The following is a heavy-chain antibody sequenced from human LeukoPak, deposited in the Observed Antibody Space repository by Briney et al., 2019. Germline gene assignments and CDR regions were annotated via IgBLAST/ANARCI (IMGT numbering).Heavy chain of an antibody. CDR2: ITGYNGDT. CDR1: GYTFTSYG. Sequence: ASVKVSCKASGYTFTSYGITWVRHAPGRGLQWMGWITGYNGDTKYAQNLQGRVTMTTDTSTSTAYMELRSLRSDDTAVYYCARGGRRYFDYWGQGTLVTVSS. J-gene: IGHJ4*02. CDR3: ARGGRRYFDY. V-gene: IGHV1-18*01. D-gene: IGHD1-14*01.